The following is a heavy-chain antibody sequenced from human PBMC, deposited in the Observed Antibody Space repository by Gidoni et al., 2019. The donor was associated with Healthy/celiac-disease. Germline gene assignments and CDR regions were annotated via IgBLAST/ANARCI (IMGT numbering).Heavy chain of an antibody. J-gene: IGHJ4*02. D-gene: IGHD6-19*01. CDR2: ISSSSSYI. CDR3: ARDISGRGYFDY. V-gene: IGHV3-21*01. Sequence: EVQLVESGGGLVKPGGSLRLSCAASGFTFSSYSRNWVRQAPGKGLEWVSSISSSSSYIYYADSVKGRFTISRDNAKNSLYLQMNSLRAEDTAVYYCARDISGRGYFDYWGQGTLVTVS. CDR1: GFTFSSYS.